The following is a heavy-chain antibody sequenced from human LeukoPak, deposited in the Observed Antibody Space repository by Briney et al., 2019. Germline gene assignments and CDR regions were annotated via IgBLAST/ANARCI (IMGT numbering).Heavy chain of an antibody. D-gene: IGHD1-26*01. CDR3: ARVTDGGELPLDY. Sequence: GGSLRLSCAASEFSVGSNYMTWVRQAPGKGLEWVSLIYSGGSTYYADSVKGRFTISRDNSKNTLYLQMGSLRAEDMAVYYCARVTDGGELPLDYWGQGTLVTVSS. J-gene: IGHJ4*02. V-gene: IGHV3-66*01. CDR1: EFSVGSNY. CDR2: IYSGGST.